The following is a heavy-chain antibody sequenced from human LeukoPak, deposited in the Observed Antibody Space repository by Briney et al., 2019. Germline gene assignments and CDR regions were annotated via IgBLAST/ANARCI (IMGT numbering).Heavy chain of an antibody. CDR2: ISGSGGST. D-gene: IGHD3-3*01. CDR1: GFTFSSYA. J-gene: IGHJ4*02. CDR3: ARSTWYDFWSGYYVDY. V-gene: IGHV3-23*01. Sequence: PGGSLRLSCAASGFTFSSYAMSWVRQAPGKGVEWVSAISGSGGSTYYADSVKGRFTISRDNAKNSLYLQMNSLRAEDTAVYYCARSTWYDFWSGYYVDYWGQGTLVTVSS.